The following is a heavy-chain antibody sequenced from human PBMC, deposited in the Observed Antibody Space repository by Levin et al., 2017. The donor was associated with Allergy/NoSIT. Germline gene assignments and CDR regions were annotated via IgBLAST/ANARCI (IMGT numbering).Heavy chain of an antibody. Sequence: GGSLRLSCAASGFTFSSYAMHWVRQAPGKGLEWVAVISYDGSNKYYADSVKGRFTISRDNSKNTLYLQMNSLRAEDTAVYYCARDGGLRYFDWLFGVWGQGTTVTVS. V-gene: IGHV3-30*04. CDR3: ARDGGLRYFDWLFGV. CDR2: ISYDGSNK. CDR1: GFTFSSYA. D-gene: IGHD3-9*01. J-gene: IGHJ6*02.